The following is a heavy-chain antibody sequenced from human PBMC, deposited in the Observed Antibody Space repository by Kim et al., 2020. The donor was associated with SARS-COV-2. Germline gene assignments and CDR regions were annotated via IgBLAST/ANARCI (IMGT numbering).Heavy chain of an antibody. J-gene: IGHJ4*02. Sequence: GESLKISCKGSGYSFTSYWIGWVRQMPGKGLEWMGIIYPGDSDTRYSPSFQGQVTISADKSISTAYLQWSSLKASDTAMYYCARPPLLWFGDQGGPLFDYWGQGTLVTVSS. CDR3: ARPPLLWFGDQGGPLFDY. V-gene: IGHV5-51*01. D-gene: IGHD3-10*01. CDR2: IYPGDSDT. CDR1: GYSFTSYW.